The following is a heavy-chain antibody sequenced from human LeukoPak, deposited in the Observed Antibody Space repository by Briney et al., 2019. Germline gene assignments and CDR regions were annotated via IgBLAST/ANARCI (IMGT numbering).Heavy chain of an antibody. Sequence: GGSLRLSCAASGFTFSSYGMHWVRQAPGKGLEWVAVISYDGSNKYYADSVKGRFTISRDNSKNRLYLQMNSLRVEDTATYYCAKGGSWYRPTFFDYWGQGSLVTVSS. V-gene: IGHV3-30*18. D-gene: IGHD6-13*01. J-gene: IGHJ4*02. CDR2: ISYDGSNK. CDR1: GFTFSSYG. CDR3: AKGGSWYRPTFFDY.